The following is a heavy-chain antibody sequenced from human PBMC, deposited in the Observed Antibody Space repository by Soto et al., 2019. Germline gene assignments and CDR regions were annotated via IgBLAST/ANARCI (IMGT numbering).Heavy chain of an antibody. V-gene: IGHV1-69*13. D-gene: IGHD4-17*01. Sequence: SVKVSCKASGGSFSNDVISWVRQAPGQGLEWMGGVITIFGSASYGQKFQGRVTITADESTSTAYMELSSLRSEDTAVYYCARGYGDYPSFFDSWGQGALVTVSS. CDR2: VITIFGSA. CDR3: ARGYGDYPSFFDS. CDR1: GGSFSNDV. J-gene: IGHJ4*02.